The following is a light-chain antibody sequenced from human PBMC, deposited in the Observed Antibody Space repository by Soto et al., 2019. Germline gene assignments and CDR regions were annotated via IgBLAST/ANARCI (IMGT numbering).Light chain of an antibody. CDR1: QSVSSNY. Sequence: EIVITQSPSTLSLSPLERATLSCRASQSVSSNYLAWYQQKPGQAPRLLIYGVSSRATGIPDRFSGSGSGTDFTLTISRLEPEDSAVYYCEQYGSSPRTFGQGTKV. V-gene: IGKV3-20*01. J-gene: IGKJ1*01. CDR3: EQYGSSPRT. CDR2: GVS.